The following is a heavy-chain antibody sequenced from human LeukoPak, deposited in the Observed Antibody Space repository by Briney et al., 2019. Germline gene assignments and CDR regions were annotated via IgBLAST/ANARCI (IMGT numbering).Heavy chain of an antibody. CDR1: GFTFSSYS. Sequence: GGSLRLSCAASGFTFSSYSMNWVRQAPGKGLEWVSSISSSSSYIYYADSVKGRFAISRDNAKNSLYLQMNSLRAEDTAVYYCARDRSGWGFDYWGQGTLVTVSS. CDR2: ISSSSSYI. V-gene: IGHV3-21*01. CDR3: ARDRSGWGFDY. J-gene: IGHJ4*02. D-gene: IGHD6-19*01.